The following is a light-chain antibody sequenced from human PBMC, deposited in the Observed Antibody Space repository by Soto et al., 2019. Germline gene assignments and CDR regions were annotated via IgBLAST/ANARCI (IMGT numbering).Light chain of an antibody. Sequence: EIVLTHAPCTLSWSPVERATVACRASQSIRSNYLAWYQQKPGQAPRFLIYGAFSRATGIPDRFSGSGSGTDFTLTINRLEPEDFAVYYCQQYGSSPTFGLGTKVDIK. CDR3: QQYGSSPT. J-gene: IGKJ1*01. CDR1: QSIRSNY. V-gene: IGKV3-20*01. CDR2: GAF.